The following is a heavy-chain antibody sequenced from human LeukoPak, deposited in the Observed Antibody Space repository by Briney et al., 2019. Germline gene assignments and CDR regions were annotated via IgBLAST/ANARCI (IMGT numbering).Heavy chain of an antibody. CDR2: IYYSGST. D-gene: IGHD6-19*01. CDR3: ARLAVAGRGY. CDR1: GGSISSSTYH. V-gene: IGHV4-39*01. J-gene: IGHJ4*02. Sequence: SETLSLTCTVSGGSISSSTYHWGWIRQPPGKGLEWIGSIYYSGSTYYNPSLKSRVTISVDTSKNQFSLKLSSVTAADTAVYYCARLAVAGRGYWGQGTLVTVSS.